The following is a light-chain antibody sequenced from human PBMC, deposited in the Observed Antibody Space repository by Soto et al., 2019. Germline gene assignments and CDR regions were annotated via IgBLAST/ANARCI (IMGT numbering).Light chain of an antibody. CDR1: QSVDFNY. J-gene: IGKJ4*01. CDR3: QQYSSSPLT. Sequence: EIVLTQSPGTLSLSPGERATLSCRASQSVDFNYVAWYQHKPGQAPRLLIYGASSRATGIPDRVTGSGSGTDFTLTISSLESEDLAVYYCQQYSSSPLTFGGGTKVEIK. V-gene: IGKV3-20*01. CDR2: GAS.